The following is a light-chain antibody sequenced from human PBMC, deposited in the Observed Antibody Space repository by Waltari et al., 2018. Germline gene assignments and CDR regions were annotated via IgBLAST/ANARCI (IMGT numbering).Light chain of an antibody. J-gene: IGLJ3*02. Sequence: SYVLTQAPSVSVAPGQTARIPCRGSDIGHKSVPWYQQKPGQAPVVVVYDDGDRPSRIPERFSGSNSANTATLTISRVEAGDEADYYCQVWDTSSDHMVFGGGTKLTVL. CDR2: DDG. V-gene: IGLV3-21*02. CDR3: QVWDTSSDHMV. CDR1: DIGHKS.